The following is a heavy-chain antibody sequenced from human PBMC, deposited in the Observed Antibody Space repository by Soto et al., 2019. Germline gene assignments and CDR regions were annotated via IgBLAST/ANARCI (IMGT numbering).Heavy chain of an antibody. D-gene: IGHD2-15*01. CDR2: IYYSGST. J-gene: IGHJ4*02. Sequence: SETLSLTCTVSGGSISSGGYYWSWIRQHPGKGLEWIGYIYYSGSTYYNPSLKSRVTISVDTSKNQFSLKLSSVTAADTAVYYCARDSSCSGGACYYFGYWGQGTLVTAS. CDR3: ARDSSCSGGACYYFGY. CDR1: GGSISSGGYY. V-gene: IGHV4-31*03.